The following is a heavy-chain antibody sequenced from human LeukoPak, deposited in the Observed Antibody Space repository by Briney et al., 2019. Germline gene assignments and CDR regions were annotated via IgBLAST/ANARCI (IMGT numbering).Heavy chain of an antibody. D-gene: IGHD3-16*02. CDR2: ISSSGSTI. Sequence: GGSLRLSCAASGFTFSNYEFNWVRQAPGKGLEWVSDISSSGSTIKYADSVKGRFTISRGNAKNSLYLQMNSLRAEDTAVYYCASGSYRYLAFDIWGQGTMVTVSA. J-gene: IGHJ3*02. CDR1: GFTFSNYE. CDR3: ASGSYRYLAFDI. V-gene: IGHV3-48*03.